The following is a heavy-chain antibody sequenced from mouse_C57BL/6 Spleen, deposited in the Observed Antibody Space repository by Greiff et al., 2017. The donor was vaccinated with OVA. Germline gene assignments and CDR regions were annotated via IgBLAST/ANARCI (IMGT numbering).Heavy chain of an antibody. CDR2: INPSTGGT. CDR1: GYSFTGYY. V-gene: IGHV1-42*01. Sequence: EVKLMESGPELVKPGASVKISCKASGYSFTGYYMNWVKQSPEKSLEWIGEINPSTGGTTYNQKFKAKATLTVDKSSSTAYMQLKSLTSEDSAVYYCASYGYGVGYAMDYWGQGTSVTVSS. J-gene: IGHJ4*01. D-gene: IGHD2-2*01. CDR3: ASYGYGVGYAMDY.